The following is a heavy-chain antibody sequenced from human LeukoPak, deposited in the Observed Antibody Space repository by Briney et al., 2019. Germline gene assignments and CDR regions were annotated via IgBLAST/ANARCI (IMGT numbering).Heavy chain of an antibody. CDR2: IYYSGST. Sequence: SETLSLTCTVSGGSISSSSYYWGWIRQPPGKGLEWIGSIYYSGSTYYNPSLKSRVTISVDTSKNQFSLKLSSVTAADTAVYYCARDSSPGYFDYWGQGTRVTVSS. CDR3: ARDSSPGYFDY. CDR1: GGSISSSSYY. D-gene: IGHD6-13*01. V-gene: IGHV4-39*07. J-gene: IGHJ4*02.